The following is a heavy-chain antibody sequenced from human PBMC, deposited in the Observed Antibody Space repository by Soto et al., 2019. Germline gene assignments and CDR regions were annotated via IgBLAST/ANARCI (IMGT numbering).Heavy chain of an antibody. J-gene: IGHJ4*02. D-gene: IGHD3-22*01. Sequence: SETLSLTCTVSGGSMISYYWSWIRQPPGRGLEWIGFIYYAGSTKYNPSLNSRVTISVDTSKNQFSLRAEDTAVYYCAKVSLFYYYDSSGYCWGQGTLVTVSS. V-gene: IGHV4-59*12. CDR2: IYYAGST. CDR1: GGSMISYY. CDR3: AKVSLFYYYDSSGYC.